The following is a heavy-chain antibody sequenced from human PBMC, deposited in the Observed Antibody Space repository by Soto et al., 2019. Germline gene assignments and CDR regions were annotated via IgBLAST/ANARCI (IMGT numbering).Heavy chain of an antibody. Sequence: PGGSLRVSCAASGFTLSRYVMNWVRQSPGQGLEWVSSISSSSGYIYYADSVKGRFTISRANAKNSLYLQMNSLRAEDTAVYYCARDLGEDYSNYRGHSYGLDVWGQGTTVTVS. J-gene: IGHJ6*02. CDR1: GFTLSRYV. CDR3: ARDLGEDYSNYRGHSYGLDV. V-gene: IGHV3-21*01. CDR2: ISSSSGYI. D-gene: IGHD4-4*01.